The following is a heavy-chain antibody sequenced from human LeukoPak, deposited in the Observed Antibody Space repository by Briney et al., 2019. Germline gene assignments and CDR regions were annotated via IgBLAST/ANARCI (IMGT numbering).Heavy chain of an antibody. CDR1: GFTFSSYW. CDR3: ARGGLTITVFGVPIIRNFDY. D-gene: IGHD3-3*01. J-gene: IGHJ4*02. V-gene: IGHV3-21*01. CDR2: ISTSGGLSSV. Sequence: PGGSLRLSCAASGFTFSSYWMSWVRQAPGKGLEWVSSISTSGGLSSVYYADSVKGRFTISRDNAKNSLFLQMNSLGAEDTAVYYCARGGLTITVFGVPIIRNFDYWGQGTLVTVSS.